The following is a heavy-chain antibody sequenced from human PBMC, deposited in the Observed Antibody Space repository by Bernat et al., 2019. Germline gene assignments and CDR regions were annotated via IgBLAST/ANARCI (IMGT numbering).Heavy chain of an antibody. CDR2: IIISIAYI. V-gene: IGHV3-21*01. CDR3: ARESQDIGVVIAAVDL. J-gene: IGHJ3*01. CDR1: GFIFSSYN. Sequence: EVQLVESGGGLVKPGGSLRLSCAASGFIFSSYNMNWVRQAPVKGLEWVSSIIISIAYIYCAGSVKGRLTRSRDNAENSLYLKMNSLRAEETAVYYCARESQDIGVVIAAVDLWGQGTMVAVS. D-gene: IGHD2-15*01.